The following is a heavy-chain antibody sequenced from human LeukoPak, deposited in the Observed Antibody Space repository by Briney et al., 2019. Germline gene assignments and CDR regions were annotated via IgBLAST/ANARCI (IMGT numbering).Heavy chain of an antibody. CDR2: IYYSGST. J-gene: IGHJ4*02. CDR3: ARHPHYYGSGSYYIFDY. D-gene: IGHD3-10*01. V-gene: IGHV4-39*01. Sequence: SETLSLTCTVSGGSISSSSYYWGWIRQPPGKGLERIGSIYYSGSTYYNPSLKSRVTISVDTSKNQFSLKLSSVTAADTAVYYCARHPHYYGSGSYYIFDYWGQGTLVTVSS. CDR1: GGSISSSSYY.